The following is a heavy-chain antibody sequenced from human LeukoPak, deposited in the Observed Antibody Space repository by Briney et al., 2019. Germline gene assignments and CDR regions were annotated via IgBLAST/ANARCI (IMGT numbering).Heavy chain of an antibody. CDR2: ISSSSSYI. D-gene: IGHD7-27*01. CDR1: GFTFSSYS. V-gene: IGHV3-21*01. J-gene: IGHJ3*02. Sequence: GGSLRLSCAASGFTFSSYSMNWVRQAPGKGLEWVSSISSSSSYIYYADSVKGRFTISRDNAKNSLYLQMNSLRAEDTAVYYCARDRGAGDNAFDIWGQGTMVTVSS. CDR3: ARDRGAGDNAFDI.